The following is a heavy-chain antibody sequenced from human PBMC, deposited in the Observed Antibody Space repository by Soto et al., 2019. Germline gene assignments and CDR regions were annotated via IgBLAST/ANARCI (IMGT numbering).Heavy chain of an antibody. V-gene: IGHV4-4*02. J-gene: IGHJ4*02. Sequence: QVQLQASGPGLVKPSGTLSLTCAVSGGSISTSNWWSWVRQPPGKGLEWIGEVYHSGSTNYNPAFKSRVAMSVDKSTDQFSLKLNSVTAADTALYYCARTSRSGTRFCYCGQGSLVTVSS. D-gene: IGHD1-1*01. CDR1: GGSISTSNW. CDR2: VYHSGST. CDR3: ARTSRSGTRFCY.